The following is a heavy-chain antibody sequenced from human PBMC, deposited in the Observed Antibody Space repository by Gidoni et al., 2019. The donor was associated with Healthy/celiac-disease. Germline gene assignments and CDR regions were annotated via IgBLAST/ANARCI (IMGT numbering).Heavy chain of an antibody. CDR2: IYYSGST. Sequence: QLQLQESGPGLVKPSETLSLPCTVSGGSISSSRYYWGWIRQPPGKGLEWIGSIYYSGSTYYNPSLKSRVTISVDTSKNQFSLKLSSVTAADTAVYYCARLEGPASYDILTGPKYYFDYWGQGTLVTVSS. CDR1: GGSISSSRYY. J-gene: IGHJ4*02. D-gene: IGHD3-9*01. CDR3: ARLEGPASYDILTGPKYYFDY. V-gene: IGHV4-39*01.